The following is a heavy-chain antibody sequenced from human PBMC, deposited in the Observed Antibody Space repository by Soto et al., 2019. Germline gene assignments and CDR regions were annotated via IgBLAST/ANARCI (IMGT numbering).Heavy chain of an antibody. CDR3: ARSIGTGFFDP. CDR1: GYTXTGYY. CDR2: INPNSGGT. Sequence: SXKVSFKASGYTXTGYYMDLVRQAPGQGLEWMGWINPNSGGTNYAQKFQGRVTMTRDTSISTAYIEMSRLRSDDTAVYYCARSIGTGFFDPWGQGTLGTVSS. V-gene: IGHV1-2*02. J-gene: IGHJ5*02. D-gene: IGHD3-10*01.